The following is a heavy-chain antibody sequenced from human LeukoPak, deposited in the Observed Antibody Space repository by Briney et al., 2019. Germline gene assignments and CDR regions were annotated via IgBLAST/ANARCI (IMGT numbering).Heavy chain of an antibody. V-gene: IGHV1-2*02. CDR2: INPNSGGT. J-gene: IGHJ4*02. CDR3: ARDYCSSTSCRLDY. D-gene: IGHD2-2*01. Sequence: ASVKVSCKASGHTFTGYYMHWVRQAPGQGLEWMGWINPNSGGTNYAQKFQGRVTMTRDTSISTAYMELSRLRSDDTAVYYCARDYCSSTSCRLDYWGQGTLVTVSS. CDR1: GHTFTGYY.